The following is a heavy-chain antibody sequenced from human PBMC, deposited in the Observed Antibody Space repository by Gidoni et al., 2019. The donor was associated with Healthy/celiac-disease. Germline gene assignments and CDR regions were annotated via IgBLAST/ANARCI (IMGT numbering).Heavy chain of an antibody. CDR1: GFTFSSYS. V-gene: IGHV3-21*01. CDR2: ISSSSSYI. D-gene: IGHD1-26*01. J-gene: IGHJ4*02. CDR3: AADSGSYWGGFDY. Sequence: EVQLVESGGGLVKPGGSLRLSCAASGFTFSSYSMNWVRQAPGKGLEWVSSISSSSSYIYYADSVKGRFTISRDNAKNSLYLQMNSLRAEDTAVYYCAADSGSYWGGFDYWGQGTLVTVSS.